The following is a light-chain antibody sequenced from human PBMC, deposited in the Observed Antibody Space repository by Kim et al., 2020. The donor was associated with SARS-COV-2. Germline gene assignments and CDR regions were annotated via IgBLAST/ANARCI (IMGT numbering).Light chain of an antibody. CDR1: QSVLFSPNNKNY. J-gene: IGKJ2*01. V-gene: IGKV4-1*01. CDR3: QQYYGTPYT. Sequence: RATINCKSSQSVLFSPNNKNYLSWFQQRPGQAPKLLIYWASTRISGVPDRFSGSGSGTDFTLTISSLQAEDVAVYYCQQYYGTPYTFGQGTKLEI. CDR2: WAS.